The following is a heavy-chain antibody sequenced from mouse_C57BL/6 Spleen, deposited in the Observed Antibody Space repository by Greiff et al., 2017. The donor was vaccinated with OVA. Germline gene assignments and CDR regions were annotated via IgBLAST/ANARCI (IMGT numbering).Heavy chain of an antibody. CDR2: INPNNGGT. CDR3: ARENEGYFDV. Sequence: EVQLQQSGPELVKPGASVKISCKASGYTFTDYYMNWVKQSHGQRLEWIGDINPNNGGTSYNPKLQGKATLTADTASSTAYMELRSLTSEDSAVYYCARENEGYFDVWGKGTTVTVSS. J-gene: IGHJ1*03. CDR1: GYTFTDYY. V-gene: IGHV1-26*01.